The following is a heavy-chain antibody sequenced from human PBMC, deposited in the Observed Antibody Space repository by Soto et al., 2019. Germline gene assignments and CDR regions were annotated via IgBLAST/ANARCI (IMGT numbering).Heavy chain of an antibody. D-gene: IGHD5-18*01. Sequence: QVQLVESGGGVVQPGRSLRLSCAASGFTFSSYGIHWVRQAPGKGPEWVALISYDGTDKYYADSVKGRFTISRDNSKNTLYLQMSSLGPEDTAVYYCVKERYAQLWLEDYGMDVWGQGTTVTV. CDR3: VKERYAQLWLEDYGMDV. J-gene: IGHJ6*02. V-gene: IGHV3-30*18. CDR1: GFTFSSYG. CDR2: ISYDGTDK.